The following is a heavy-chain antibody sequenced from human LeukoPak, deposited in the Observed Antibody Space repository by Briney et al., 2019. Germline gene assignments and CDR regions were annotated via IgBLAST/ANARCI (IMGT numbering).Heavy chain of an antibody. D-gene: IGHD3-10*01. Sequence: SETLSLTCTVSGGSISSYYWSWIRQPPGKGLEWIGYIYTSGSTNYNPSLKSRVTISVDTSKNQFSLKLSSVTAADTAVYYCARRSRIGRFDYWAREPWSPSPQ. V-gene: IGHV4-4*09. CDR2: IYTSGST. CDR1: GGSISSYY. CDR3: ARRSRIGRFDY. J-gene: IGHJ4*02.